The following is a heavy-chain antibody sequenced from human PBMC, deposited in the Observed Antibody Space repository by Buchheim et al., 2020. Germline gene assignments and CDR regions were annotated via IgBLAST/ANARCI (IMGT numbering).Heavy chain of an antibody. CDR2: ISYDGSNK. D-gene: IGHD1-26*01. V-gene: IGHV3-30*18. J-gene: IGHJ6*02. CDR3: AKDEGAVGAKPYYNYYGMDV. Sequence: QVQLVESGGGVVQPGRSLRLSCAASGFTFSSYGMHWVRQAPGKGLEWVAVISYDGSNKYYADSVKGRFTISRDNSKNTLYLQMNSLRAEDTAVYYCAKDEGAVGAKPYYNYYGMDVWGQGTT. CDR1: GFTFSSYG.